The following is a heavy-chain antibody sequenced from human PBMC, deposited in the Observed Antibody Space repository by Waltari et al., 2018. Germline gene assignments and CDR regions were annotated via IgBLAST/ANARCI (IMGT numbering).Heavy chain of an antibody. CDR1: GGTFSSYA. V-gene: IGHV1-69*01. CDR3: ARPSRLHRGDYYDYGMDV. Sequence: QVQLVQSGAEVKKPGSSVKVSCKASGGTFSSYAISWVRQAPGQGLEWMGGSIPIFGTANYVQKCQVRVTITADESTSTAYMELGSLRYEDPAVYYCARPSRLHRGDYYDYGMDVWGQGTTVTVSS. J-gene: IGHJ6*02. CDR2: SIPIFGTA. D-gene: IGHD4-4*01.